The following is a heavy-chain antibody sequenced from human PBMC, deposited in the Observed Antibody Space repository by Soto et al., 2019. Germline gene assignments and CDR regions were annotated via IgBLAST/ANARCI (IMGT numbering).Heavy chain of an antibody. J-gene: IGHJ4*01. CDR3: AALWFGELAFNY. Sequence: SETLSLTCSVSGYSIRSGYYWGWVRQAPGKGLEWLGSVYHNGIMFHNPSFQSRVTISVDTSKNQFSLNLRSVTAADTAVYYCAALWFGELAFNYRGHGILVTVSS. CDR1: GYSIRSGYY. D-gene: IGHD3-10*01. V-gene: IGHV4-38-2*02. CDR2: VYHNGIM.